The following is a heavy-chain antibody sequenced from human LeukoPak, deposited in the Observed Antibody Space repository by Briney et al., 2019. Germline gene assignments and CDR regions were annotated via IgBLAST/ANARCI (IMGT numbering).Heavy chain of an antibody. Sequence: PSETLSLTCAVYGGSFSGYYWSWIRQPPGKGLEWIGEINHSGSTNYNPSLKSRVTISVDTSRNQFSLKLSSVTAADTAVYYCARCWGVPAERWFDAWGQGTLVTVSS. D-gene: IGHD2-2*01. V-gene: IGHV4-34*01. J-gene: IGHJ5*02. CDR2: INHSGST. CDR3: ARCWGVPAERWFDA. CDR1: GGSFSGYY.